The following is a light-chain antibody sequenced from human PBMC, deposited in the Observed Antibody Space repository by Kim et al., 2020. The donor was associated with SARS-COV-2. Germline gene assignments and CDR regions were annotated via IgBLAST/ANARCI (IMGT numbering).Light chain of an antibody. CDR3: QQYSDWPPIT. CDR2: DAS. J-gene: IGKJ5*01. Sequence: PVYRPPPSCSASPSVSSELAWYQQKPGQAPRLLIYDASPRASGIPARFIGSGSGTEFTLTIFRLQSEDFALYYCQQYSDWPPITFGQGTRLEIK. CDR1: PSVSSE. V-gene: IGKV3-15*01.